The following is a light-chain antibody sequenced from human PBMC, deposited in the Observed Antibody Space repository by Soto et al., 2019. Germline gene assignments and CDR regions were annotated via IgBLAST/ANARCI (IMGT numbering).Light chain of an antibody. Sequence: DIQMTQSPSTRSASVGDRVAVTCRASQTISSWLAWYQQKPGKAPNLLIYKASSLQSGVPSRFSGSGSGTEFTLTISSLQHDDFATYYCQQYNSYPFTFGQGTKLEIK. CDR3: QQYNSYPFT. V-gene: IGKV1-5*03. CDR1: QTISSW. J-gene: IGKJ2*01. CDR2: KAS.